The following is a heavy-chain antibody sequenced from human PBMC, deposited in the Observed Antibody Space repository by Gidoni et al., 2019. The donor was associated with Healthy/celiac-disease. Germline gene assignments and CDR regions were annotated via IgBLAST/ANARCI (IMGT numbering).Heavy chain of an antibody. Sequence: QLRLQESGPGLVKPSETLSLTCTVPGGSISSSRYYWGWIRQPPGKGLEWIGSIYYSGSTYYNPSLKSRVTISGDTSKNQFSLKLSSVTAADTAVYYCARGWLAPYYYYGMDVWGQGTTVTVSS. J-gene: IGHJ6*02. CDR2: IYYSGST. D-gene: IGHD6-19*01. V-gene: IGHV4-39*01. CDR1: GGSISSSRYY. CDR3: ARGWLAPYYYYGMDV.